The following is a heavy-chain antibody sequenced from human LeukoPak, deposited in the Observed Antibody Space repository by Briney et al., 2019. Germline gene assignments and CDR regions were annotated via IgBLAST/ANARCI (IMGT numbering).Heavy chain of an antibody. CDR3: TGLKGTGWPIDY. Sequence: SGGYLRLSCTASGFTFGDYAMSWFRQAPGKGLECVGFIRSKAYGGTTEYAASVKGRFTISRDDSKSIAYLQMNGLKTDDTAVYYCTGLKGTGWPIDYWGQGTLVTVSS. D-gene: IGHD6-19*01. V-gene: IGHV3-49*03. J-gene: IGHJ4*02. CDR2: IRSKAYGGTT. CDR1: GFTFGDYA.